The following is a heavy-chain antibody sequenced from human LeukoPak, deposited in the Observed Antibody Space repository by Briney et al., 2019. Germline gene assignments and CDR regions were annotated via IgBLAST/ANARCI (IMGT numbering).Heavy chain of an antibody. CDR1: GYTFTSYG. CDR2: ISAYNGNT. J-gene: IGHJ1*01. CDR3: ARGVPNIVVVPAAMAAEYFQH. Sequence: ASVKVSCKASGYTFTSYGISWVRQAPGQGLEWMGWISAYNGNTNYAQKLQGRVTMTTDTSTSTAYMELRSLRSDDTAVYYCARGVPNIVVVPAAMAAEYFQHWGQGTLVTVSS. D-gene: IGHD2-2*01. V-gene: IGHV1-18*01.